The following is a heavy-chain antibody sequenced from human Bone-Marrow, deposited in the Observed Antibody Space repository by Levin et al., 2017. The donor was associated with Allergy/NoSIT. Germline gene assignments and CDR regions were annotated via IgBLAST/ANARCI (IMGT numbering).Heavy chain of an antibody. CDR2: ITPPRGGT. Sequence: GESLKISCKASGYTFTDYYFHWVRPAPGQGLEWMGRITPPRGGTTYAQTFPGRVTLTRDTAISTAYLELTRLSSDDTAVYYCARGIAALDAFDSWGQGTMVTVSA. CDR1: GYTFTDYY. J-gene: IGHJ3*02. CDR3: ARGIAALDAFDS. V-gene: IGHV1-2*06. D-gene: IGHD6-13*01.